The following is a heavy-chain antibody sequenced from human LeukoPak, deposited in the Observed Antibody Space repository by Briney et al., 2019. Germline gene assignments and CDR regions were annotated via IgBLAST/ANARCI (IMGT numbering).Heavy chain of an antibody. V-gene: IGHV4-39*01. Sequence: SETLSLTCTVSGGSISSSSYYWGWIRQPPGKGLEWTGSIYYSGSTYYNPSLKSRVTISVDTSKNQFSLKLSSVTAADTAVYYCARQGSSGGYWGQGTLVTVSS. D-gene: IGHD6-13*01. CDR2: IYYSGST. J-gene: IGHJ4*02. CDR1: GGSISSSSYY. CDR3: ARQGSSGGY.